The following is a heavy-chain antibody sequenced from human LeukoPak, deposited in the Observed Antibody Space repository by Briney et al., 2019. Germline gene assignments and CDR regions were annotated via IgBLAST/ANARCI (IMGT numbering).Heavy chain of an antibody. J-gene: IGHJ3*02. V-gene: IGHV1-2*04. D-gene: IGHD1-26*01. Sequence: ASVNVSCTASGYTFTGYYMHWVRQAPGQGLEWMGWINPNSGGTNYAQKFQGWVTMTRDTSISTAYMELSRLRSDDTAVYYCARDGGSYPDAFDIWGQGTMVTVSS. CDR2: INPNSGGT. CDR3: ARDGGSYPDAFDI. CDR1: GYTFTGYY.